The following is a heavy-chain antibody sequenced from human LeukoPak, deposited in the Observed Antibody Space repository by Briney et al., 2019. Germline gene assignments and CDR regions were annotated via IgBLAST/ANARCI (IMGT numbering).Heavy chain of an antibody. D-gene: IGHD2/OR15-2a*01. CDR1: GYTFTGYY. CDR3: ARVGPLSVLPMDV. V-gene: IGHV1-2*02. Sequence: ASVKVSCKASGYTFTGYYMHWVRQAPGQGLEWMGWINPNSGGTNYAQKFQGRVTMTRDTSISTAYMKLSRLRSDDTAVYYCARVGPLSVLPMDVWGKGTTVTISS. CDR2: INPNSGGT. J-gene: IGHJ6*04.